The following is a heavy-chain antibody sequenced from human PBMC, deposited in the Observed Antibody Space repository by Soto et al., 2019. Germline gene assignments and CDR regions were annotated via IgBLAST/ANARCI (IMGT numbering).Heavy chain of an antibody. Sequence: EVQLVESGGGLVQPGGSLRLSCAASGFTFSSYWMHWVRQAPGKGLVWVSRINSDGSSTTYADSVKGRFTISRDSAKNTVYLQMRSLRAEDTAVYYCARDRLDAFDIWGQGTMVTVSS. V-gene: IGHV3-74*03. D-gene: IGHD2-21*01. CDR2: INSDGSST. CDR1: GFTFSSYW. J-gene: IGHJ3*02. CDR3: ARDRLDAFDI.